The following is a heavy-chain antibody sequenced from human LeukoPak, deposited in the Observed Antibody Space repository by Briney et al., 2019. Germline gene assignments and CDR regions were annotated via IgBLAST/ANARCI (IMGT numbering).Heavy chain of an antibody. CDR3: ARGGTYYYDSSGRLNWFDP. V-gene: IGHV1-8*02. Sequence: ASVKVSCKASGGTFSSYAINWVRQATGQGLEWMGWMNPNSGNTGYAQKFQGRVTMTRNTSISTAYVELSSLRSEDTAVYYCARGGTYYYDSSGRLNWFDPWGQGTLVTVSS. CDR2: MNPNSGNT. J-gene: IGHJ5*02. D-gene: IGHD3-22*01. CDR1: GGTFSSYA.